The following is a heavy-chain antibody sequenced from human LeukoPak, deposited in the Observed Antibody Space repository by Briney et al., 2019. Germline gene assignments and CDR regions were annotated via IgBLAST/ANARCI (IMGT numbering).Heavy chain of an antibody. Sequence: SVKVSCKASGGTFSSYAISWVRQAPGQGLEWMGGIIPIFGTANYAQKFQGRVTITADESTSTAYMELSSLRSEDMAVYYCARDSDDYVWGSYDYWGQGTLVTVSS. V-gene: IGHV1-69*13. CDR1: GGTFSSYA. D-gene: IGHD3-16*01. CDR2: IIPIFGTA. CDR3: ARDSDDYVWGSYDY. J-gene: IGHJ4*02.